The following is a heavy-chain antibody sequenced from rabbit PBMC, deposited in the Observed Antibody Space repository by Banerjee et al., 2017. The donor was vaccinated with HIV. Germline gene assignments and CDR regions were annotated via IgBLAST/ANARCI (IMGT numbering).Heavy chain of an antibody. CDR2: IYAGSDST. CDR1: GLDFSSSYY. CDR3: ARDLGGSSDL. J-gene: IGHJ4*01. D-gene: IGHD8-1*01. Sequence: QEQLEESGGGLVQPEGSLPLTCTASGLDFSSSYYMCWVRQAPGKGLEWIGCIYAGSDSTWYASWAKGRFTITKTSSTTVTLQMTSLTAADTTTYFCARDLGGSSDLWGPGTLVTVS. V-gene: IGHV1S45*01.